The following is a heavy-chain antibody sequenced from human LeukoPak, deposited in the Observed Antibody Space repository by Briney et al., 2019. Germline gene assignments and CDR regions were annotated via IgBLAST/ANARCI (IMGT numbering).Heavy chain of an antibody. CDR2: ISGSGGST. J-gene: IGHJ5*02. CDR3: AKVRGVITPYNWFDP. D-gene: IGHD3-10*01. V-gene: IGHV3-23*01. CDR1: GFTFSSYA. Sequence: GGSLRLSCAASGFTFSSYAMSWVRHAPGKGLEWVSAISGSGGSTYYADSVKGRFTISRDNSKNTLYLQMNSLRAEDTAVYYCAKVRGVITPYNWFDPWGQGTLVTVSS.